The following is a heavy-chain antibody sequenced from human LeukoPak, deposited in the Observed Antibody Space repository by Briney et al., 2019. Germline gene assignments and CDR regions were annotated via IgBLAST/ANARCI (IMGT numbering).Heavy chain of an antibody. CDR1: GGSISSYY. Sequence: SETLSLTCTVSGGSISSYYWSWIRQPPGKGLEWLGYIYYSGSTNYNPSLKSRVTISVDTSKNQFSLKLSSVTAADTAVYYCARATPDPTYYDFWSGYPRGPYYFDYWGQGTLVTVSS. CDR3: ARATPDPTYYDFWSGYPRGPYYFDY. V-gene: IGHV4-59*01. CDR2: IYYSGST. J-gene: IGHJ4*02. D-gene: IGHD3-3*01.